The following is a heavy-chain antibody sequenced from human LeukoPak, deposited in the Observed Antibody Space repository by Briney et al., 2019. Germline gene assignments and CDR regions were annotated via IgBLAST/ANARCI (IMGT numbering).Heavy chain of an antibody. Sequence: GGSLRLSCAASGFTLSSYGMHWVRQAPGKGPEWVAVISYAGSNKYYVDSVKGRFTISRDNSKNTLYLQMNSLRAEDTAVYYCAKDSLRWSYFYYGMDVWGQGTTVTVSS. CDR3: AKDSLRWSYFYYGMDV. V-gene: IGHV3-30*18. D-gene: IGHD4-23*01. CDR2: ISYAGSNK. J-gene: IGHJ6*02. CDR1: GFTLSSYG.